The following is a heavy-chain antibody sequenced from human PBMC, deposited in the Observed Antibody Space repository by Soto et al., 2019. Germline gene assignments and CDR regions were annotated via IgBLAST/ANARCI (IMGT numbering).Heavy chain of an antibody. CDR2: IIPILGIA. CDR3: ARGGGGAGTKRYYYYYMDG. J-gene: IGHJ6*03. V-gene: IGHV1-69*02. D-gene: IGHD6-19*01. CDR1: GGTFSSYT. Sequence: QVQLVQSGAEVKKPGSSVKVSCKASGGTFSSYTISWVRQAPGQGLEWMGRIIPILGIANYAQKFQGRVTITADKSTSTAYMELSSLRSEDTAVYYCARGGGGAGTKRYYYYYMDGWGKGTTVTVSS.